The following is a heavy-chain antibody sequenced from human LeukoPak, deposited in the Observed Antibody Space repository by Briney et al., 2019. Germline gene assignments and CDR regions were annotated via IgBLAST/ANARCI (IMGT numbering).Heavy chain of an antibody. V-gene: IGHV3-11*01. CDR2: ISSSGSTI. J-gene: IGHJ4*02. CDR1: GFTFSDYY. CDR3: AKGSREYYDSSGYFDY. D-gene: IGHD3-22*01. Sequence: GGSLRLSCAASGFTFSDYYMSWIRQAPGKGLEWVSYISSSGSTIYYADSVKGRFTISRDNAKNSLYLQMNSLRAEDTAVYYCAKGSREYYDSSGYFDYWGQGTLVTVSS.